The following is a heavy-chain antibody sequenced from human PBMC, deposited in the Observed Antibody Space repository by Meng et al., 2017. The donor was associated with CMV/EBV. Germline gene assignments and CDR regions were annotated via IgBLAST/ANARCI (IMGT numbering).Heavy chain of an antibody. J-gene: IGHJ5*02. Sequence: QEQLPHAGPGLAQPWQTLSLTWALSGDSVSSNSAAWSWIRQSPSRGLEWLGRTYYRSKWYNDYAVSVKSRITINPDTSKNQFSLQLNSVTPEDTAVYYCARDPHSSSWYGWFDPWGQGTLVTASS. CDR1: GDSVSSNSAA. CDR2: TYYRSKWYN. CDR3: ARDPHSSSWYGWFDP. D-gene: IGHD6-13*01. V-gene: IGHV6-1*01.